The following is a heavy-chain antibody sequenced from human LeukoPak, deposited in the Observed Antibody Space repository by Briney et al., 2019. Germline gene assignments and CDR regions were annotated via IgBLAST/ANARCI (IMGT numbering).Heavy chain of an antibody. Sequence: ASVKFSCKASGYTFTSYNRHWVRQAPGQGLEWMGIINPSGGSTTYAQKFQGRVTMTRDTSTSTVYMEVSSLRSEDTAVYYCARGYGDYAYWGQGTLVTVSS. V-gene: IGHV1-46*01. J-gene: IGHJ4*02. CDR3: ARGYGDYAY. CDR2: INPSGGST. CDR1: GYTFTSYN. D-gene: IGHD4-17*01.